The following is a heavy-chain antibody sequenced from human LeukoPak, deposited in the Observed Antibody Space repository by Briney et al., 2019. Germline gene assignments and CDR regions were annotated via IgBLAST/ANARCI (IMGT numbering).Heavy chain of an antibody. D-gene: IGHD1-1*01. CDR2: IYYRENT. CDR1: GVSISSSNSC. V-gene: IGHV4-39*01. Sequence: PSETLSLTCTVSGVSISSSNSCWGWLRQPPGRGREWFGSIYYRENTYSNASLKSQVPISIYTYKNPFSLKLTSVTLADTAVYFCARRAYSAAYWKHFDYWGQGTLVTVSS. J-gene: IGHJ4*02. CDR3: ARRAYSAAYWKHFDY.